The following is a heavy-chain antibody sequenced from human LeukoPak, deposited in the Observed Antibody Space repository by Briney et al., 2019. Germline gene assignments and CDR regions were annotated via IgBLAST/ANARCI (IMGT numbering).Heavy chain of an antibody. CDR3: ARLPVPLRTVATS. D-gene: IGHD5-12*01. J-gene: IGHJ5*02. CDR2: INTKTGNP. CDR1: GYTFTYYP. Sequence: ASVKVSCKASGYTFTYYPMNWVRQAPGQGLEWMGWINTKTGNPTYAQGFTGRFVFSLDTSVSTAYLQISNLETEDTAIYYCARLPVPLRTVATSSGQGTLVSVSS. V-gene: IGHV7-4-1*02.